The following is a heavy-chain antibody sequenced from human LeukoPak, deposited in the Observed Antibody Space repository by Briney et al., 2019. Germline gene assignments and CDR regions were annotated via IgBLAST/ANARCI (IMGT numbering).Heavy chain of an antibody. J-gene: IGHJ4*02. V-gene: IGHV3-23*01. Sequence: GGSLRLSCAASGFTFSAFAMSWVRQAPGKGLEWVSSISGSGSSTYYADSVEGRFTISRDKSKSTLFLQMNSLRAEDTAVYYRAAAPRAGTPLLPVDYWGQGTLVTVSS. CDR3: AAAPRAGTPLLPVDY. CDR1: GFTFSAFA. D-gene: IGHD1-7*01. CDR2: ISGSGSST.